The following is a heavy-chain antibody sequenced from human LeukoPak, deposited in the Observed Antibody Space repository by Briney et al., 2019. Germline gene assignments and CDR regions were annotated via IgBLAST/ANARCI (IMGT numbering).Heavy chain of an antibody. Sequence: PSQTLSLTCTVSGGSISSGTYYWSWIRQHPGKGLEWIGHIYNSGSTSYNPSLKSRVTISLDTSKTQFSLKVSSVTAADTAVYYCARAPRDNDILTDYLNYFYGLDVWGQGTTVTVSS. CDR2: IYNSGST. D-gene: IGHD3-9*01. V-gene: IGHV4-31*03. CDR3: ARAPRDNDILTDYLNYFYGLDV. CDR1: GGSISSGTYY. J-gene: IGHJ6*02.